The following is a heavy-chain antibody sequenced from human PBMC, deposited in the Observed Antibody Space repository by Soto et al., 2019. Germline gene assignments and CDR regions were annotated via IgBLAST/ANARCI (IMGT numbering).Heavy chain of an antibody. CDR2: IYYSGST. J-gene: IGHJ4*02. CDR1: GGSISSGGYY. D-gene: IGHD3-22*01. CDR3: ARGSSGSPLDY. Sequence: SETLSLTCTVSGGSISSGGYYWSWIRQHPGKGLEWIGYIYYSGSTYYSPSLKSRVTISVDTSKNQFSLKLSSVTAADTAVYYCARGSSGSPLDYWGQGTLVTVSS. V-gene: IGHV4-31*03.